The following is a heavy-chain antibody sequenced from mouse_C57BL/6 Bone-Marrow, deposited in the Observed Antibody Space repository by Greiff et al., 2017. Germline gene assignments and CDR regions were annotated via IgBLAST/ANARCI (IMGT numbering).Heavy chain of an antibody. CDR1: GYAFSSSW. CDR2: IYPGDGDT. J-gene: IGHJ4*01. Sequence: QVQLQQSGPELVKPGASVKISCKASGYAFSSSWMNWVKPRPGKGLEWIGRIYPGDGDTNYNGKFKGKATLTADKSSSTAYMQLSSLTSEDSAVYFCARQEGLLREYPYAMDYWGQGTAVTVSS. D-gene: IGHD1-1*01. V-gene: IGHV1-82*01. CDR3: ARQEGLLREYPYAMDY.